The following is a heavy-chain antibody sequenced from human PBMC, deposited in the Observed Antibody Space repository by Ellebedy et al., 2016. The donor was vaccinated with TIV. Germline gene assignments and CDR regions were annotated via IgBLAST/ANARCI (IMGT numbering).Heavy chain of an antibody. J-gene: IGHJ6*02. D-gene: IGHD1-26*01. CDR1: GYTFTNHW. V-gene: IGHV5-51*01. CDR2: IEPGDSDA. Sequence: GESLKISCKGSGYTFTNHWIAWVRQMPGKGLEWMGIIEPGDSDARYNPSFEGQVTISADKSVTTAYLRLRSLKTSDTATYHCARHSHYLFYFNGMDVWGQGTTVTVSS. CDR3: ARHSHYLFYFNGMDV.